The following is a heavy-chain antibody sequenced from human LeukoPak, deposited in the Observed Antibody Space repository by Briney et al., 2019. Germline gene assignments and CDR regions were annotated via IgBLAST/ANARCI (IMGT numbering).Heavy chain of an antibody. D-gene: IGHD3-3*01. CDR3: ASNPRYYDFWSGWSAFDI. V-gene: IGHV3-11*04. Sequence: SGGSLRLSCAASGFTFSDYYMSWIRQAPGKGLEWVSYISSSGSTIYYADSVKGRFTISRDNAKNSLYLQMNSLRAEDTAVYYCASNPRYYDFWSGWSAFDIWGQGTMVNVSP. CDR2: ISSSGSTI. J-gene: IGHJ3*02. CDR1: GFTFSDYY.